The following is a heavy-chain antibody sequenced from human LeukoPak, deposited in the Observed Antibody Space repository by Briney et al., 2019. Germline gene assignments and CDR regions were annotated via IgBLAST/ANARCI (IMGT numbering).Heavy chain of an antibody. V-gene: IGHV3-21*01. CDR1: GFTFSSNT. Sequence: GGSLRLSCAASGFTFSSNTMNWVRQAPGKGLEWVSSISSSTIYIYYADSLKGRFTISRDDAKNSLYLQMNSLRAEDTAVYYCASGVTTVPTGTHWGQGTLVTVSS. CDR2: ISSSTIYI. D-gene: IGHD4-11*01. CDR3: ASGVTTVPTGTH. J-gene: IGHJ4*02.